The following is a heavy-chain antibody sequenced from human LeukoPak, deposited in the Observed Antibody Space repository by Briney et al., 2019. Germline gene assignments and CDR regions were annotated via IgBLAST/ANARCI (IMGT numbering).Heavy chain of an antibody. CDR2: IGSSAGTT. CDR1: GFTFSSYA. J-gene: IGHJ4*02. D-gene: IGHD3-3*01. V-gene: IGHV3-23*01. CDR3: ARGLYDFWSGYPFRLDY. Sequence: PGGSLRLSCAASGFTFSSYAMAWVRQAPGKGLEWVSTIGSSAGTTLYADSVKGRFTISRDNSKNTLYLQMNSLRAEDTAVYYCARGLYDFWSGYPFRLDYWGQGTLVTVSS.